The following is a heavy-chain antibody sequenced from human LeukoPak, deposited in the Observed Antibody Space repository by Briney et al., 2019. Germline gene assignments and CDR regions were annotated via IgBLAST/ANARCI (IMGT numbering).Heavy chain of an antibody. CDR1: GFTFSRFA. CDR3: AKKIKAAHYSSGCFDY. CDR2: ISGTGSST. J-gene: IGHJ4*02. Sequence: GGSLRLSCVASGFTFSRFAMSWVRQAPGKGLEWVSGISGTGSSTYYADSVKGRLTISRDNSKNTLYLQMHSLRADDTAVYYCAKKIKAAHYSSGCFDYWGQGALVSVSS. V-gene: IGHV3-23*01. D-gene: IGHD6-19*01.